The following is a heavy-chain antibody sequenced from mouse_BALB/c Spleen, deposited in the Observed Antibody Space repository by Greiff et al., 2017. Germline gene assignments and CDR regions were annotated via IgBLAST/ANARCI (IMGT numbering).Heavy chain of an antibody. CDR3: ARERGINYYGSPYFDY. CDR2: IWAGGST. D-gene: IGHD1-1*01. Sequence: VKLMESGPGLVAPSQSLSITCTVSGFSLTSYGVHWVRQPPGKGLEWLGVIWAGGSTNYNSALMSRLSISKDNSKTQVFLKMNSLQTDDTAMYYCARERGINYYGSPYFDYWGQGTTLTVSS. V-gene: IGHV2-9*02. CDR1: GFSLTSYG. J-gene: IGHJ2*01.